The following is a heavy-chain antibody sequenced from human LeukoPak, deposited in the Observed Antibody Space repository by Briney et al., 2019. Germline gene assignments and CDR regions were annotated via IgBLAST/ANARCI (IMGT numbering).Heavy chain of an antibody. Sequence: GGSLRLSCAASGFTFSSYGMHWVRQAPGKGLEWVAFIRYDGSNRYYADSVKGRFTISRDNSKNTLYLQMNSLRAEDTAVYYCAKADTLSIAVADWGQGTLVTVSS. J-gene: IGHJ4*02. D-gene: IGHD6-19*01. V-gene: IGHV3-30*02. CDR1: GFTFSSYG. CDR3: AKADTLSIAVAD. CDR2: IRYDGSNR.